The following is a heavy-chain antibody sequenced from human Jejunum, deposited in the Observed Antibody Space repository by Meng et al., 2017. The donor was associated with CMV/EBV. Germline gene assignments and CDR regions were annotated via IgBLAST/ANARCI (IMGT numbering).Heavy chain of an antibody. CDR1: LPTYT. CDR3: ARDYDDVWGTYGYTHYLDY. CDR2: INTNTGNP. D-gene: IGHD3-16*01. J-gene: IGHJ4*02. V-gene: IGHV7-4-1*02. Sequence: LPTYTINSFRQAPGQGLRWMGWINTNTGNPTYAQDFTGRFVFSLDTSVSTAYLQISSLKAADTAVYYCARDYDDVWGTYGYTHYLDYWGQGTLVTVSS.